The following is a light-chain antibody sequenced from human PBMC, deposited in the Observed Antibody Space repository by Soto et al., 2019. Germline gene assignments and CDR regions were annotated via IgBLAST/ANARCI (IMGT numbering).Light chain of an antibody. J-gene: IGKJ4*01. CDR2: WAS. V-gene: IGKV4-1*01. CDR1: QSVLFTSNNKNY. CDR3: QQYYTTPLT. Sequence: DIVMTQSPESLALSRRGIATIKCKSSQSVLFTSNNKNYLAWFQQKPRQPPKLLVSWASTRESGVPDRFSGSGSGTDFTLTISSLQAEDVAVYYCQQYYTTPLTFGGGTKVDNK.